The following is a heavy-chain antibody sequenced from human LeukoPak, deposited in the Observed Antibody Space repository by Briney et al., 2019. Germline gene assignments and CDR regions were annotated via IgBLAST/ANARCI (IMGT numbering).Heavy chain of an antibody. V-gene: IGHV3-74*01. J-gene: IGHJ6*02. D-gene: IGHD3-9*01. CDR1: GFTFSSYW. Sequence: GGSLRLSCAASGFTFSSYWMHWVRQAPGKGLVWVSRINSDGSSTSYADSVKGRFTISRDNAKNTLYLQMNSLRAEDTAVYYCARDNYYDILTGCDFYYYGMDVWGQGTTVTVSS. CDR3: ARDNYYDILTGCDFYYYGMDV. CDR2: INSDGSST.